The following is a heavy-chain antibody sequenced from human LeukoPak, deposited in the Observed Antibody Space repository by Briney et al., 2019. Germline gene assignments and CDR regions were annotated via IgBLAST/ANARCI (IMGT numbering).Heavy chain of an antibody. CDR2: VFYSGST. CDR3: ARGSRITIYY. D-gene: IGHD3-3*01. Sequence: PSETLSLTCTVSGGSISSSSYYWAWIRQPPGKGLEWIGSVFYSGSTYYNPSLKSRVTISVDTSKNQFSLKLSSVTAADTAVYYCARGSRITIYYWGQGTLVTVSS. J-gene: IGHJ4*02. CDR1: GGSISSSSYY. V-gene: IGHV4-39*07.